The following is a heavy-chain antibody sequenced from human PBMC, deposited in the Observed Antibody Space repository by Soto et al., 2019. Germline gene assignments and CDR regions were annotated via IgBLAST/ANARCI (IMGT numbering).Heavy chain of an antibody. CDR3: ASGSRNTYYDILTGYLSSIGY. V-gene: IGHV3-23*01. Sequence: PGGSLRLSCAASGFTFSSYAMSWVRQAPGKGQEWVSAISGSGGSTYYADSVKGRFTISRDNSKNTLYLQMNSLRAEDTAVYYCASGSRNTYYDILTGYLSSIGYWGQGTLVTLSS. CDR1: GFTFSSYA. CDR2: ISGSGGST. J-gene: IGHJ4*02. D-gene: IGHD3-9*01.